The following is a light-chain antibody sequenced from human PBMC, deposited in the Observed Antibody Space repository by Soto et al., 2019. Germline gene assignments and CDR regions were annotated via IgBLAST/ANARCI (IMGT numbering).Light chain of an antibody. CDR1: SSDVGGYNS. CDR3: ASYTSRSTLA. V-gene: IGLV2-14*03. J-gene: IGLJ2*01. CDR2: DVN. Sequence: QSALTQPASVSGSPGESITISCTGTSSDVGGYNSVSWHQQHPGKAPKLLVYDVNNRPSGVSNRFSGSKSGNTASLTISGLRAEDEADYYCASYTSRSTLAFGGGTQLTVL.